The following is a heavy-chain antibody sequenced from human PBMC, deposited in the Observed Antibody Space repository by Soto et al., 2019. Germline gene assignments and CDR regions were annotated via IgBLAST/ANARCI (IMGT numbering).Heavy chain of an antibody. Sequence: VQLVESGGGVVQPGRSLRLSCAASGFTFSSYAMHWVRQAPGKGLEWVAVISYDGSNKYYADSVKGRFTISRDNSKNTLYLQMNSLRAEDTAVYYCARDGKDIVVVPAATLDAPYYFDYWGQGTLVTVSS. CDR3: ARDGKDIVVVPAATLDAPYYFDY. CDR1: GFTFSSYA. D-gene: IGHD2-2*01. CDR2: ISYDGSNK. J-gene: IGHJ4*02. V-gene: IGHV3-30-3*01.